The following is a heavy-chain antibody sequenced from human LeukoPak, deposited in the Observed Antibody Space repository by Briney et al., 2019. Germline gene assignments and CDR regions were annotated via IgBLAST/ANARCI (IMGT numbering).Heavy chain of an antibody. J-gene: IGHJ3*01. CDR1: GFTFRSYW. D-gene: IGHD1-26*01. V-gene: IGHV3-7*01. CDR2: IKQDGSEK. Sequence: PGGSLRLSCAASGFTFRSYWMSWVRQPPGKGLGWVANIKQDGSEKYYVDSVRGRFSISRDNAKNSVYLQMSSLRAEDTAVYYCARDGTPFDSWGQGTMVTVSS. CDR3: ARDGTPFDS.